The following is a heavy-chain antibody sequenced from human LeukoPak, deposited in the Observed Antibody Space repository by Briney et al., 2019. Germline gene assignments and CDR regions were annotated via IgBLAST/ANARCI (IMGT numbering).Heavy chain of an antibody. V-gene: IGHV3-73*01. J-gene: IGHJ4*02. D-gene: IGHD6-13*01. CDR3: RAAADLDDY. CDR1: GSTFSGSA. CDR2: IRSKADSYAT. Sequence: GGSLRLSCAASGSTFSGSAMHWVRQASGKGLEWLGRIRSKADSYATAYAASVKGRFIVSRDDSKNTAYLQMNSLKTEDTAVYYCRAAADLDDYWGQGTLVTVSS.